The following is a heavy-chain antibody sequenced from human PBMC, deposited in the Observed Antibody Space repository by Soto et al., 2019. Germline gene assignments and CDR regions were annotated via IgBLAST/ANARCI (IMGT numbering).Heavy chain of an antibody. J-gene: IGHJ4*02. CDR3: ARDGGDYDVLTASRGFDF. D-gene: IGHD3-9*01. V-gene: IGHV4-31*03. Sequence: SETLSLTCTVSGDSIISDHYYWSWIRQLPGKGLEWIGYIYYRGTTYYNPSLKSRVTISVDTSKNQFSLNLTSVTAADTAVYYCARDGGDYDVLTASRGFDFWGQGTLVTVSS. CDR2: IYYRGTT. CDR1: GDSIISDHYY.